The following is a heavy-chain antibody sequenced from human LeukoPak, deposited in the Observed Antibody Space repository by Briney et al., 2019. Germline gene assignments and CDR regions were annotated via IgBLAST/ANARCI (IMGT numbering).Heavy chain of an antibody. V-gene: IGHV1-69*13. D-gene: IGHD3-22*01. CDR1: GGTFSSYA. J-gene: IGHJ4*02. Sequence: GASVKVSCKASGGTFSSYAISWVRQAPGQGLEWMGGIIPIFGTANYAQKFQGRVTITADESTSTAYMELSSLRSEDTAVYYCARDLDYYDSSGSWYFDYWGQGTLVTVSS. CDR2: IIPIFGTA. CDR3: ARDLDYYDSSGSWYFDY.